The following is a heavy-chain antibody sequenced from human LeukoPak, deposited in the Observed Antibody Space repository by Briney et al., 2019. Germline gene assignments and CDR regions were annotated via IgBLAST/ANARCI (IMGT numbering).Heavy chain of an antibody. CDR3: AKDWAYYYDNYGLDY. J-gene: IGHJ4*02. D-gene: IGHD3-22*01. CDR1: GFTFSDYY. Sequence: NPGGSLRLSCAASGFTFSDYYMSWIRPAPGKGLEWVSYISSSGSTIDYADSVRGRFTISRDNAKNSLYLQMNSLGAEDTAVYYCAKDWAYYYDNYGLDYWGQGTLVTVSS. CDR2: ISSSGSTI. V-gene: IGHV3-11*04.